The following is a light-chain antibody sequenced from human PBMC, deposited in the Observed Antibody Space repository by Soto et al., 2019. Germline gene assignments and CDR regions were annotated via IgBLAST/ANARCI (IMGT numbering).Light chain of an antibody. CDR2: AAS. J-gene: IGKJ5*01. Sequence: IQLTQSPSAVSASVGDRVTITCRASQDIDSWLAWYQQTPGKAPKLLIFAASTLQSGVPSGFSGGGSGTDFTLTINSLQPDDFATYYCQHYDAYPITFGQGTRLEIK. V-gene: IGKV1D-16*01. CDR1: QDIDSW. CDR3: QHYDAYPIT.